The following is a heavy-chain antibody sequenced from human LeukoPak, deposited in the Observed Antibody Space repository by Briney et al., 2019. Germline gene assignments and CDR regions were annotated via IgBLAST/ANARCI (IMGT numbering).Heavy chain of an antibody. CDR3: AREGPYCTGTSCYVDY. CDR2: ISSSSSYI. CDR1: GFTFSIYS. J-gene: IGHJ4*02. D-gene: IGHD2-2*01. Sequence: GGSLTLSCAASGFTFSIYSMNWVRQAPGKGLEWVSSISSSSSYIYYADSVRGRFTISRDNAKNSLYLQVHSLSAEDTAVYYCAREGPYCTGTSCYVDYWGQGTLVTVSS. V-gene: IGHV3-21*01.